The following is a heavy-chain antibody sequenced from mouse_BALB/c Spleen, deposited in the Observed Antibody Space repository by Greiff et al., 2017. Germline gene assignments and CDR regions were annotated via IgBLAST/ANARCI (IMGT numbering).Heavy chain of an antibody. CDR3: ARQGGTTTAHDY. CDR1: GFTFSSYA. V-gene: IGHV5-9-3*01. J-gene: IGHJ2*01. Sequence: EVQVVESGGGLVKPGGSLKLSCAASGFTFSSYAMSWVRQTPEKRLEWVATISSGGSYTYYPDSVKGRFTISRDNAKNTLYLQMSSLRSEDTAMYYCARQGGTTTAHDYWGQGTTLTVSS. CDR2: ISSGGSYT. D-gene: IGHD1-2*01.